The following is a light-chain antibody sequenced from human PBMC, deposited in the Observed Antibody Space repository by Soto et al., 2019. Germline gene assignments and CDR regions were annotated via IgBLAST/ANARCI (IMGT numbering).Light chain of an antibody. CDR3: QHYGSSPYT. Sequence: EIALAQSPGTLSLSPGERATLSCGASQTVSSDLAWYQQKLGQAPRLLIYGASNRATGIPDRFSVSGSGPDFTLTISRLEPEDFAVYYCQHYGSSPYTFGQGTKLEIK. CDR2: GAS. CDR1: QTVSSD. V-gene: IGKV3-20*01. J-gene: IGKJ2*01.